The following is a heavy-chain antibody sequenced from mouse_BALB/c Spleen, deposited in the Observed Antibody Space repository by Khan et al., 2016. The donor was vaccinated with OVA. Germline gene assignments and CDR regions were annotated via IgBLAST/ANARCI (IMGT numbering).Heavy chain of an antibody. V-gene: IGHV9-3-1*01. CDR1: GDTFRNYG. J-gene: IGHJ4*01. CDR2: INTYTGEP. CDR3: ARPPYFSYVMVY. Sequence: QIQLVQSGPELKKPGETVKFSCKASGDTFRNYGMNWVKQAPGKGLKWMGWINTYTGEPTYADDFKGRFAFSLETSASTAYLQINNLKNEDTATYFCARPPYFSYVMVYWGQGTSVTVSS. D-gene: IGHD2-10*01.